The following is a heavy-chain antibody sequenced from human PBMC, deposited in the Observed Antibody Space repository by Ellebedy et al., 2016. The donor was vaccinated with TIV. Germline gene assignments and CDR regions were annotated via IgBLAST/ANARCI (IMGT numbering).Heavy chain of an antibody. CDR1: GFTFSSYS. D-gene: IGHD6-19*01. J-gene: IGHJ4*02. V-gene: IGHV3-48*01. Sequence: GGSLRLXXAASGFTFSSYSMNWVRQAPGKGLEWVSYISSSSSTIYYADSVKGRFTISRDNAKNSLYLQMNSLRAEDTAVYYCARDRAVAGSQALDYWGQGTLVTVSS. CDR2: ISSSSSTI. CDR3: ARDRAVAGSQALDY.